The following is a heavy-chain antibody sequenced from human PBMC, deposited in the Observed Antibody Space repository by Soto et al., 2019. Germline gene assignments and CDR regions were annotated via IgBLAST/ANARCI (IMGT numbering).Heavy chain of an antibody. V-gene: IGHV3-49*03. CDR2: IRSKAYGGTT. CDR1: GFTFGDYA. Sequence: PGGSLRLSCTASGFTFGDYAMSWFRQAPGKGLEWVGFIRSKAYGGTTEYAASVKGRFTISRDDSKSIAYLQMNSLKTGDTAVYYCTRRALGYSYGLGAFDIWGQGTMVTVSS. D-gene: IGHD5-18*01. J-gene: IGHJ3*02. CDR3: TRRALGYSYGLGAFDI.